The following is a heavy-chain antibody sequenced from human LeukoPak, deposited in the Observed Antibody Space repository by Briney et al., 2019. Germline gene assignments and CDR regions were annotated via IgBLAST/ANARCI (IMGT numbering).Heavy chain of an antibody. V-gene: IGHV4-39*07. D-gene: IGHD3-10*01. Sequence: SETLSLTCTVSGGSISSSVYYWGWIRQPPGKGLEWIGNIYFSGSTYYNPSLKSRVTISVDTSKSQFSLKLSSVTAADTAVYYCARVPLYYYGSGSYSYNWFDPWGQGTLVTVPS. CDR2: IYFSGST. J-gene: IGHJ5*02. CDR3: ARVPLYYYGSGSYSYNWFDP. CDR1: GGSISSSVYY.